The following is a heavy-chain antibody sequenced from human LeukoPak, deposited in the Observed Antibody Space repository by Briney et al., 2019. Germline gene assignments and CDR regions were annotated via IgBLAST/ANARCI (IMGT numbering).Heavy chain of an antibody. CDR1: GFTFSSYG. J-gene: IGHJ4*02. D-gene: IGHD3-22*01. Sequence: GGSLRLSCAASGFTFSSYGMHWVRQAPGKGLEWVAVVWYDGTNEYYADSVKGRFTISRDNSKNTLYLQMNSLRAEDTAVYYCARVTYYYDSSGYYENLNQFDYWGQGTLVTVSS. CDR2: VWYDGTNE. CDR3: ARVTYYYDSSGYYENLNQFDY. V-gene: IGHV3-33*01.